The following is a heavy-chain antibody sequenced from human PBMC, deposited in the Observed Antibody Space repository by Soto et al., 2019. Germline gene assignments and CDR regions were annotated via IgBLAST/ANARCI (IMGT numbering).Heavy chain of an antibody. CDR2: LWYDGNKK. V-gene: IGHV3-33*01. J-gene: IGHJ5*02. CDR3: ARALDGGSDGSGSYPADP. CDR1: GFTFSSDV. D-gene: IGHD3-10*01. Sequence: QVQLVESGGGVVQPGRSLRLSCAASGFTFSSDVMHWVRQAPGKGLEWVAVLWYDGNKKYYADSVKGRFTISRDTSKNTLYLKMNSPRAEETAVYYCARALDGGSDGSGSYPADPWGQGTLVIVSS.